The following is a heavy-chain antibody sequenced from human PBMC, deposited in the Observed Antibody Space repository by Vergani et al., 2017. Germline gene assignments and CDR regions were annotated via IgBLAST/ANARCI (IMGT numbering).Heavy chain of an antibody. CDR1: GGSISSYY. CDR3: ARAYSGYYYYMDV. V-gene: IGHV4-59*01. J-gene: IGHJ6*03. Sequence: QVQLQESGPGLVKPSETLSLTCTVSGGSISSYYWSWIRQPPGKGLEWIGYIYYSGSTNYNPSLKSRVTISVDTSKNQFSLKRSSVTAADTAVYYCARAYSGYYYYMDVWGKGTTVTVSS. D-gene: IGHD1-26*01. CDR2: IYYSGST.